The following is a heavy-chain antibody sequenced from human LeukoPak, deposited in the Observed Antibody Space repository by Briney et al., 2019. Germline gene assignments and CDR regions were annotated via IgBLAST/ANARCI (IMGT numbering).Heavy chain of an antibody. CDR2: ISGSGDST. J-gene: IGHJ5*02. CDR3: AKMRPRYCSGGSCDVDWFDP. V-gene: IGHV3-23*01. CDR1: GFTFSNYA. Sequence: GGSLRLSCAASGFTFSNYAMSWVRQAPGKGLEWVSAISGSGDSTYYADSVKGRFTISRDSSKNTLFLQMNSLRAEDTAVYYCAKMRPRYCSGGSCDVDWFDPWGQGTLVTVSS. D-gene: IGHD2-15*01.